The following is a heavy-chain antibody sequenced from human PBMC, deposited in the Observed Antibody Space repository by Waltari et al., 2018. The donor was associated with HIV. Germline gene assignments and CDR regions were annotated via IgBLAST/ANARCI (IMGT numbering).Heavy chain of an antibody. D-gene: IGHD5-12*01. CDR1: GFRFSNYA. J-gene: IGHJ4*02. V-gene: IGHV3-23*01. CDR2: VRDIDST. Sequence: EVPLLASGGGLVQTGGSLRLSCAASGFRFSNYAMSWVRQAPGKGLEWVAVVRDIDSTYYVDSVKGRFIISRDDSKDSLYLQMNSLRVEDTAVYYCAKDDRASRGLDDWGQGTLVTVSS. CDR3: AKDDRASRGLDD.